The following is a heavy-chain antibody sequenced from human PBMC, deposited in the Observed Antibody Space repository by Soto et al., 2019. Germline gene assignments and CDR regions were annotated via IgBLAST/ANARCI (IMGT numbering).Heavy chain of an antibody. CDR3: ARVGAGAGTIDY. J-gene: IGHJ4*02. CDR2: INAGNGNT. D-gene: IGHD6-19*01. V-gene: IGHV1-3*01. CDR1: GYTFTSYA. Sequence: ASVKVSCKASGYTFTSYAMHWVRQAPGQRLEWMGWINAGNGNTKYSQKFQGRVTITRDTSASTAYMELSSLRSEDTAVHYCARVGAGAGTIDYWGQGTLVTVSS.